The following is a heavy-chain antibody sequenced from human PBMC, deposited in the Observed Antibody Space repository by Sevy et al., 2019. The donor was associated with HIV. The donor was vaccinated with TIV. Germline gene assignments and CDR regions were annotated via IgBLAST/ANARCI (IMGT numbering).Heavy chain of an antibody. CDR2: INPDGSDK. CDR1: GLILSSHW. Sequence: GGSLRLSCAASGLILSSHWMTWVRQAPGKGLEWVANINPDGSDKKYVDSVKGRFTISRDNAKNSLSLQMNSLRVEDTVMYDGATDYSWGQGTLVTVSS. V-gene: IGHV3-7*01. J-gene: IGHJ4*02. D-gene: IGHD3-3*01. CDR3: ATDYS.